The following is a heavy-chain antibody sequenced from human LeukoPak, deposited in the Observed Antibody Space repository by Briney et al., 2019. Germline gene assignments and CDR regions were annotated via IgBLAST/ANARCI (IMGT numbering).Heavy chain of an antibody. D-gene: IGHD1-26*01. J-gene: IGHJ4*02. CDR1: GYMFTGYY. Sequence: ASVKVSCKASGYMFTGYYIHWVRRAPGQGLEWMCWINSNSGDTKYAQKFQGRVTMARHTSTTTVYMELSSLRSDDTAVYYCARDRSGIAYSGQGTLVTVSS. V-gene: IGHV1-2*02. CDR2: INSNSGDT. CDR3: ARDRSGIAY.